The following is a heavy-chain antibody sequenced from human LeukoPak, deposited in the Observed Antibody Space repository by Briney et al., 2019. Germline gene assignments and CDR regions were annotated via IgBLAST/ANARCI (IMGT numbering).Heavy chain of an antibody. CDR3: ARHYYDFWSGYEPPD. CDR2: IYHSGST. J-gene: IGHJ4*02. V-gene: IGHV4-38-2*01. Sequence: SETLSLTCAVYGYSISSGYYWGWIRQPPGKGLEWIGSIYHSGSTYYNPSLKSRVTISVDTSKNQFSRKLSSVTAADTAVYYCARHYYDFWSGYEPPDWGQGTLVTVSS. D-gene: IGHD3-3*01. CDR1: GYSISSGYY.